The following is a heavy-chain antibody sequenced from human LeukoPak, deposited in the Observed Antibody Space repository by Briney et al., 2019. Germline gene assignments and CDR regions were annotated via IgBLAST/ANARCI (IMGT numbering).Heavy chain of an antibody. CDR1: GGSISSGDYY. Sequence: SQTLSLTCTVSGGSISSGDYYWSWIRQPPGKGLEWIGYIYYSGSTYYNPSLKSRFTISVDTSKNQFSLKLSSVTAAATGVYYCARNTYYDFWSGYYSHFDYWGQGTLVTVSS. CDR3: ARNTYYDFWSGYYSHFDY. V-gene: IGHV4-30-4*01. J-gene: IGHJ4*02. D-gene: IGHD3-3*01. CDR2: IYYSGST.